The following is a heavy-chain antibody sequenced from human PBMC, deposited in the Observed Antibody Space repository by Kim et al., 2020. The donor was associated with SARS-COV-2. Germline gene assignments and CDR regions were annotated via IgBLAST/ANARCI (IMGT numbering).Heavy chain of an antibody. J-gene: IGHJ6*02. CDR3: ASNGAAAGICYYYGMDV. V-gene: IGHV3-48*02. D-gene: IGHD6-13*01. CDR2: ISSSSSTI. CDR1: GFTFSSYS. Sequence: GGSLRLSCVASGFTFSSYSMNWVRQAPGKGLEWVSYISSSSSTIYYADSVKGRFTISRDNDKNSLYLQMNSLRDEDTAVSYCASNGAAAGICYYYGMDVRGQGTTVTVS.